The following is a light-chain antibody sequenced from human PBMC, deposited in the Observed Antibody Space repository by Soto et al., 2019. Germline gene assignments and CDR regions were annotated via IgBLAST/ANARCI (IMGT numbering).Light chain of an antibody. J-gene: IGKJ1*01. CDR1: QDISNH. V-gene: IGKV1-5*01. CDR3: QQYNSYSPRT. CDR2: DAS. Sequence: DIQMTQSPSSLSASVGDRVTITCQASQDISNHLNWYQQKPGKAPRLLIYDASSLESGVPSRFSGSGSGTEFTLTISSLQPDDFATYYCQQYNSYSPRTFGQGTKVDIK.